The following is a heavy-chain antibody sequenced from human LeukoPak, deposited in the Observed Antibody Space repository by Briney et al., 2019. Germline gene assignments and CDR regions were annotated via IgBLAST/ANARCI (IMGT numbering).Heavy chain of an antibody. CDR1: GFTLSRYS. CDR3: TTTPHMVGATTVI. V-gene: IGHV3-15*01. J-gene: IGHJ3*02. Sequence: PGGSLRHSCAASGFTLSRYSMNWGRPAPGEGLEWVGRIISKTDGGTKAYAPPAKGRFTISIDDSKNTLYLQMNSLKTEDTAVYYCTTTPHMVGATTVIWGQGTMVTVSS. D-gene: IGHD1-26*01. CDR2: IISKTDGGTK.